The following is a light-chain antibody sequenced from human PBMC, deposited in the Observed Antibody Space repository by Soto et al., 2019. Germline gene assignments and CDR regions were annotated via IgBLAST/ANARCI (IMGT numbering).Light chain of an antibody. CDR3: SSYTSSSSHNYV. CDR1: SSDVGGYHY. J-gene: IGLJ1*01. Sequence: QSALTQPASVSGSPGQSITISCTGTSSDVGGYHYVSWYQQHPGKAPKLMIYDVSNRPSGVSNRFSGSKSGNTASLTISWLQAEDEADYYCSSYTSSSSHNYVFGTGTKVTVL. V-gene: IGLV2-14*03. CDR2: DVS.